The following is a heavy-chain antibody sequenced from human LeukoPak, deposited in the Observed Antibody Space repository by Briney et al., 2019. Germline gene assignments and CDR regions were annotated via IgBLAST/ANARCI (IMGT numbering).Heavy chain of an antibody. Sequence: GGSLRLSCAASGFSFSNYWMSWVRQVPGKGLEWVANIKQDGSEKYYVDSVKGRFTISRDNAKNSLYLQMNSLRAEDTAIYYCARDKIVGATNFDYWGQGTLVTVSS. CDR2: IKQDGSEK. CDR3: ARDKIVGATNFDY. J-gene: IGHJ4*02. V-gene: IGHV3-7*03. D-gene: IGHD1-26*01. CDR1: GFSFSNYW.